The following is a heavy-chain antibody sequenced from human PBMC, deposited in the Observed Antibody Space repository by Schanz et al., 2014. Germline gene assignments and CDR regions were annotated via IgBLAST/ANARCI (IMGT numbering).Heavy chain of an antibody. Sequence: QVQLQESGPGLVKPSGTLSLTCAVSGGSISSSDWWSWVRQPPGKGLEWIGEIYHSGSTNYNPSPKSRLTISVDKPKKQFPLKVASMTAADTAVYYCARGHHPPGITVAARGFHPWGQGTLVTVSS. CDR1: GGSISSSDW. CDR3: ARGHHPPGITVAARGFHP. D-gene: IGHD6-19*01. J-gene: IGHJ5*02. CDR2: IYHSGST. V-gene: IGHV4-4*02.